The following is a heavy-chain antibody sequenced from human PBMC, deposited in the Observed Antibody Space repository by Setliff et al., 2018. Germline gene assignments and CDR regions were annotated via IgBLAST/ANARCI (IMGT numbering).Heavy chain of an antibody. CDR1: GCPFSSYT. CDR2: FIPMEGRT. Sequence: ASVKVSCKASGCPFSSYTIRWVRQAPGLGLEWMGRFIPMEGRTDYAQNFQGRVTIIADKSTSTVYMELSSLRSEDTAVYYCARDDSSGYHTAYFDYWGQGTLVTVSS. V-gene: IGHV1-69*08. J-gene: IGHJ4*03. D-gene: IGHD3-22*01. CDR3: ARDDSSGYHTAYFDY.